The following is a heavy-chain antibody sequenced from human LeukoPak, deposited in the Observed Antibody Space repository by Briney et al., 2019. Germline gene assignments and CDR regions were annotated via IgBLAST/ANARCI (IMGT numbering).Heavy chain of an antibody. J-gene: IGHJ6*03. D-gene: IGHD6-13*01. Sequence: GGSRRLSVAASELTFVRYAMNWVRQAPGKGLGGVSYISSSSFKIGYADSVKGRFTISRDNSKNSLHLQMDSLRVEDTAVYYCVRDPSYGSSWYYYMDVWGKGTTVTVSS. V-gene: IGHV3-48*04. CDR2: ISSSSFKI. CDR3: VRDPSYGSSWYYYMDV. CDR1: ELTFVRYA.